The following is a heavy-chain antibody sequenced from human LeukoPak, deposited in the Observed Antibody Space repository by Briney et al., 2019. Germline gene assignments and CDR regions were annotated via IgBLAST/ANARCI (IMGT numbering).Heavy chain of an antibody. CDR1: GFTFSSYW. J-gene: IGHJ6*02. CDR2: ISSSSSYI. V-gene: IGHV3-21*01. Sequence: GGSLRLSCAASGFTFSSYWMSWVRQAPGKGLEWVSSISSSSSYIYYADSVKGRFTISRDNAKNSLYLQMNSLRAEDTAVYYCARDPTPDYGGNSEYYYGMDVWGQGTTVTVSS. D-gene: IGHD4-23*01. CDR3: ARDPTPDYGGNSEYYYGMDV.